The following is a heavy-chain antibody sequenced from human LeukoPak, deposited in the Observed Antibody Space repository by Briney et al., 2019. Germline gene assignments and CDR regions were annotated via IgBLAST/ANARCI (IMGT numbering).Heavy chain of an antibody. CDR1: GGSISSYY. J-gene: IGHJ3*02. V-gene: IGHV4-59*01. D-gene: IGHD5-18*01. CDR3: ARSNSRDAFDI. Sequence: SETLSLTCTVSGGSISSYYWSWIRQPPGKGLEWIGYIYYSGSTNYNPSLKSRVAISVDTSKNQFSLKLSSVTAADTAVYYCARSNSRDAFDIWGLGTMVTVSS. CDR2: IYYSGST.